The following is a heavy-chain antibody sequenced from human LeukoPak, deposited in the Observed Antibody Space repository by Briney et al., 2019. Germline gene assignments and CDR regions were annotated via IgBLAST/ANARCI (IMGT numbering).Heavy chain of an antibody. CDR3: ARQIASAGTAGFDF. J-gene: IGHJ4*02. CDR2: MYYSGST. V-gene: IGHV4-39*07. Sequence: SETLSLTCTVSSGSISSTSYYWGWIRQPPGMGLEWIGSMYYSGSTYYNPSLKSRVTISVDTSKSQFSLKLSSVTAADTAVYYCARQIASAGTAGFDFWGQGALVTVSS. D-gene: IGHD6-13*01. CDR1: SGSISSTSYY.